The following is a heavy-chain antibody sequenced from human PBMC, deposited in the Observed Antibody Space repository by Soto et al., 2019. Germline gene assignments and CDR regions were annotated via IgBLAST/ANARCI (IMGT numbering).Heavy chain of an antibody. J-gene: IGHJ5*01. CDR2: ISNNRNDR. Sequence: QVDLVESGGGVVQPGRSLRLSCAASGFTFSAYGMHWVRQAPGKGLEWVAAISNNRNDRYYADSVKGRFTISRDNSKYTMYLQMNSLRSEDTSIYYCPKETAVAYQWFDSWGQGTLVTVSS. CDR3: PKETAVAYQWFDS. V-gene: IGHV3-30*18. D-gene: IGHD6-19*01. CDR1: GFTFSAYG.